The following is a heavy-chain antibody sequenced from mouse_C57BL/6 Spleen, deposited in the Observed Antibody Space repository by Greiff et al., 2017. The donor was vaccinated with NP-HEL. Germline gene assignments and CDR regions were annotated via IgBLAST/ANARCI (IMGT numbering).Heavy chain of an antibody. V-gene: IGHV1-53*01. D-gene: IGHD2-3*01. Sequence: VQLQQPGTELVKPGASVKLSCKASGYTFTSYWMHWVKQRPGQGLEWIGNINPSNGGTNYNETFKSKATLTVDKSSSTAYMQLSSLTTEDSAVYYCARARYYRHLDYWGQGTTLTVSS. J-gene: IGHJ2*01. CDR2: INPSNGGT. CDR1: GYTFTSYW. CDR3: ARARYYRHLDY.